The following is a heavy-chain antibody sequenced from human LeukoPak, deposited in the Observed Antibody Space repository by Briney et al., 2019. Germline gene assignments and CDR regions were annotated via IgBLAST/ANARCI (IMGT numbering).Heavy chain of an antibody. CDR1: GFTFSSYA. J-gene: IGHJ4*02. D-gene: IGHD3-22*01. Sequence: QPGGSLRLSCAASGFTFSSYAMHWVRQAPGKGLEWVSRINSDGSSTSYADSVKGRFTISRDNAKNTLYLQMNSLRAEDTAVYYCARDDYYDSSGNDYWGQGTLVTVSS. CDR3: ARDDYYDSSGNDY. CDR2: INSDGSST. V-gene: IGHV3-74*01.